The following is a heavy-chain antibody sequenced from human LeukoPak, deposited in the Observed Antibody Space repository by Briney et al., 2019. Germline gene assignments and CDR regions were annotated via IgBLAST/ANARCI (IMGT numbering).Heavy chain of an antibody. V-gene: IGHV4-4*07. CDR2: IYTSGST. J-gene: IGHJ5*02. D-gene: IGHD3-10*01. CDR1: GGSISNYY. CDR3: ARGRGPGFDP. Sequence: SETLSLTCTVSGGSISNYYWSWIRQPAGKGLEWIGRIYTSGSTNYNPSLKSRVTMSVDTSKNHFSLNLSSVTAADTAAYYCARGRGPGFDPWGQGTLVTVSS.